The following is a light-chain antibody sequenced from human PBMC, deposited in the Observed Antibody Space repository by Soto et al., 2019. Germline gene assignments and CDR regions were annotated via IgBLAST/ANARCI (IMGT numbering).Light chain of an antibody. Sequence: QSALTQPPSASGSPGQSVTISCTGTSSDVGIYNYVSWYQQHPGEAPKLMIYEVTKRPSGVPDRFSGSKSGNTASLTVSGLQAEDEADYYCSSYGGSNNVIFGGGTKLTVL. CDR3: SSYGGSNNVI. CDR2: EVT. V-gene: IGLV2-8*01. J-gene: IGLJ2*01. CDR1: SSDVGIYNY.